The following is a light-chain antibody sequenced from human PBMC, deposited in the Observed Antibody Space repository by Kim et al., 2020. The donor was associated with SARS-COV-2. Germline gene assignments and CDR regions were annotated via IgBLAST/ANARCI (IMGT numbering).Light chain of an antibody. V-gene: IGLV10-54*01. CDR3: SAWDSSLGAWV. CDR2: KNI. J-gene: IGLJ3*02. Sequence: QAGLTQPPSVSKGLRQTATLTCTGNSNNVGNQGAAWLQQHQGHPPKLLSYKNISRPSGISERLSASRSGNTASLTITGLQPEDEADYYCSAWDSSLGAWVFGGGTQLTVL. CDR1: SNNVGNQG.